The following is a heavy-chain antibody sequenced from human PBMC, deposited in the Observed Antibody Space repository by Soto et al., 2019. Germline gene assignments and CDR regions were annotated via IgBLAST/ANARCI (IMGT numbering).Heavy chain of an antibody. CDR1: GVTISTYY. CDR3: VREAYIGYGHAIDH. Sequence: SAPLALTCAVSGVTISTYYWSWIRQPPGKGLEWIGYNYHSGTTNYNPSLKSRVTISVDTSKNQFSLRLTSVTAADTAIYYCVREAYIGYGHAIDHWGQGTLVTVSS. V-gene: IGHV4-59*01. J-gene: IGHJ4*02. D-gene: IGHD5-12*01. CDR2: NYHSGTT.